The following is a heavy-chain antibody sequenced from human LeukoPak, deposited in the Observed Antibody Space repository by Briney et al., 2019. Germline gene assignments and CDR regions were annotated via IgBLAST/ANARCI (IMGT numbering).Heavy chain of an antibody. Sequence: PGGSLRLSCAASGFTVTSNYMSWVRQAPGKGLEWVSVIYSGGVTYYADSVKGRFTISRDNRKNTLFLQMNSLRAEGTAVYYCAREFSGSDGFFDCWGQGTLVTVSS. CDR3: AREFSGSDGFFDC. V-gene: IGHV3-66*02. D-gene: IGHD6-19*01. CDR1: GFTVTSNY. CDR2: IYSGGVT. J-gene: IGHJ4*02.